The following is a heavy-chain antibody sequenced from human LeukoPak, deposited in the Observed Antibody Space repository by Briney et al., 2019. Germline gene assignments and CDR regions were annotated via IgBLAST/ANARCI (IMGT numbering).Heavy chain of an antibody. CDR1: GGSLTYYY. D-gene: IGHD2-2*01. J-gene: IGHJ4*02. Sequence: SETLSLTCTVSGGSLTYYYWSWIRQPPGKGLEWIGYIYYSGSTNYNPSLKSRVTISVDTSKNQFSLKLSSVTAADTAVYYCARCVNQLPRVWGQGTLVTVSS. V-gene: IGHV4-59*01. CDR2: IYYSGST. CDR3: ARCVNQLPRV.